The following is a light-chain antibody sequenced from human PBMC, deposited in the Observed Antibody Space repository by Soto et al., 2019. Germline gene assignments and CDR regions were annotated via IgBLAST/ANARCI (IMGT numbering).Light chain of an antibody. CDR2: AAS. Sequence: DIQMTQSPSSLSASVGDRVTIACRASQTISNYLNWYQQKPGKAPNLLIYAASSLQSGVPSRFSGSGSGTDFTLTISNLQPEDFATYYFQQSYSTPLTVGGGTKVEIK. J-gene: IGKJ4*01. V-gene: IGKV1-39*01. CDR1: QTISNY. CDR3: QQSYSTPLT.